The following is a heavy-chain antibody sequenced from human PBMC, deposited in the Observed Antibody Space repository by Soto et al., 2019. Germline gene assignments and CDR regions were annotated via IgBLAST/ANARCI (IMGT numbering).Heavy chain of an antibody. CDR1: GGSISTGGYY. CDR3: GRDRFSSGWQFNWFDP. V-gene: IGHV4-31*03. CDR2: IYYNGGT. D-gene: IGHD6-19*01. Sequence: SETLSLTCTVSGGSISTGGYYWNWIRQLPGKGLEWIGYIYYNGGTYYNPSLKSRVTMSVDTSKNQFSLKLSSVTAADTAVYYCGRDRFSSGWQFNWFDPWGQGTLVTVSS. J-gene: IGHJ5*02.